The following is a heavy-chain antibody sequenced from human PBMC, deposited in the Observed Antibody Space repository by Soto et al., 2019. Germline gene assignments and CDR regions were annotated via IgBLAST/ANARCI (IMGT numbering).Heavy chain of an antibody. CDR1: GFTFDDYA. J-gene: IGHJ6*02. Sequence: GGSLRLSCAASGFTFDDYAMHWVRQAPGKGLEWVSLISWDGGSTYYADSVKGRFTISRDNSKNSLYLQMYSLRAEDTALYYCAKEGYYGSGSYYYYGMDVWGQGTTVTVSS. V-gene: IGHV3-43D*03. CDR2: ISWDGGST. CDR3: AKEGYYGSGSYYYYGMDV. D-gene: IGHD3-10*01.